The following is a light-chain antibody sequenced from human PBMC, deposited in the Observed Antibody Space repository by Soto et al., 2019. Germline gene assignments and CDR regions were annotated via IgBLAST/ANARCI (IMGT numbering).Light chain of an antibody. V-gene: IGKV3-15*01. Sequence: EIIMTQSPATLSVSPGERATLSCSASQSVSSNLAWYRQRPGQAPRLRIDGTSTRATGIPDRFSGSGSGTEFTLTISSIQSEAFAGYYCQQYDSWPPLLTFGPGTKVDRK. CDR2: GTS. J-gene: IGKJ3*01. CDR3: QQYDSWPPLLT. CDR1: QSVSSN.